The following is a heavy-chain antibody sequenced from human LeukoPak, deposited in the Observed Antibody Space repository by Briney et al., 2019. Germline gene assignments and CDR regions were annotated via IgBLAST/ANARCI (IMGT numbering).Heavy chain of an antibody. J-gene: IGHJ4*02. D-gene: IGHD3-10*01. CDR3: ARDYLSGGGFDY. Sequence: GGSLRLSCAASGFTFSSYEVNWVRQAPGKGLEWVSYISSSGSTIYYADSVKGRFTISRDNAKNSLYLQMNSLRAEDTAVYYCARDYLSGGGFDYWGQGTLVTVSS. V-gene: IGHV3-48*03. CDR1: GFTFSSYE. CDR2: ISSSGSTI.